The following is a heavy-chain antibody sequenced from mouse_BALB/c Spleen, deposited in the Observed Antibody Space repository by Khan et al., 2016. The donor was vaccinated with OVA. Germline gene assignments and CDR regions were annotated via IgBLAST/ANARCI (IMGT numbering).Heavy chain of an antibody. J-gene: IGHJ2*01. CDR2: ITNGDSST. CDR3: ARQTLGYYFDY. D-gene: IGHD3-1*01. V-gene: IGHV5-12-2*01. Sequence: EVELVESGGGLVQPGGSLKLSCATSGFTFSSYTMSWVRQTPEKRLEWVAYITNGDSSTYNPDPVKGRFTISRDNAKNTLYLQMSSLKSEDTAMYYCARQTLGYYFDYWGQGTTLTVSS. CDR1: GFTFSSYT.